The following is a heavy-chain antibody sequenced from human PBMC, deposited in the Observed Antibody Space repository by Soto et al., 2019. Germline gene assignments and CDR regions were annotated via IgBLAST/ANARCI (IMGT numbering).Heavy chain of an antibody. CDR1: GFTFSSYG. J-gene: IGHJ4*02. V-gene: IGHV3-30*03. Sequence: QVQLVESGGGVVQPGRSLRLSCAASGFTFSSYGMHWVRQAPGKGLEWVAVISYDGSNKYYADSVKGRFTISRDNSKNTLYLQMNSLRAEDTAVYYCALGGIVLMVYGDYWGQGTLVTVSS. D-gene: IGHD2-8*01. CDR3: ALGGIVLMVYGDY. CDR2: ISYDGSNK.